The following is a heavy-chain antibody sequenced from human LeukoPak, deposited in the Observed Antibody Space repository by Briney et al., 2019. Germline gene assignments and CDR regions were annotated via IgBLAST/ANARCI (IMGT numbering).Heavy chain of an antibody. CDR2: ISWNSGSI. CDR1: GFTFSNYA. J-gene: IGHJ4*02. CDR3: AKDITYGGSGYFDY. Sequence: GGSLRLSCAASGFTFSNYAMSWVRQAPGKGLEWVSGISWNSGSIGYADSVKGRFTISRDNAKNSLYLQMKSLRAEDTALYYCAKDITYGGSGYFDYWGQGTLVTVSS. V-gene: IGHV3-9*01. D-gene: IGHD3-22*01.